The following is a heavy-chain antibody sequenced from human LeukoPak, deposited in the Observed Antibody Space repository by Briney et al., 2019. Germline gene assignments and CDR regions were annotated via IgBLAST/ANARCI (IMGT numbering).Heavy chain of an antibody. V-gene: IGHV3-48*03. Sequence: PGGSLRLSCAASGFTFNSYEMNWVRQAPGKGLEWVSLIKSSGSTIYYADSVKGRFTVSRDNAKNSLYLQMNSLRVEDTAVYYCAGSGTHSDNYLVHWGQGTLVTVSS. CDR3: AGSGTHSDNYLVH. CDR2: IKSSGSTI. D-gene: IGHD2-15*01. J-gene: IGHJ4*02. CDR1: GFTFNSYE.